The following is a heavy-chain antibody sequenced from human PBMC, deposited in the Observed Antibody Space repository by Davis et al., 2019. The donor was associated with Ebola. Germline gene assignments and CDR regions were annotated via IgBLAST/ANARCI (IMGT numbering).Heavy chain of an antibody. J-gene: IGHJ4*02. V-gene: IGHV5-51*01. CDR2: IYPGDSDT. CDR1: GYSFTSYW. Sequence: PGGSLRLSCKASGYSFTSYWIAWVRQMPGKGLEWMGIIYPGDSDTKYSPSFQGHVTISVDRSITTAYLQWSSLKASDTAIYYCARQESLYGHIDYWGQGTLVTVSS. CDR3: ARQESLYGHIDY. D-gene: IGHD3-10*01.